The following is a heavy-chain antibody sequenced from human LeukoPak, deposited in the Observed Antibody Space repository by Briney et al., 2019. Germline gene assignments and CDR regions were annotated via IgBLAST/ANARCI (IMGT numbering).Heavy chain of an antibody. CDR3: ASIVVVTGATHYYGMDV. J-gene: IGHJ6*02. D-gene: IGHD2-21*02. CDR2: IIPIFGTA. Sequence: SVKVSCKASGGTFSSYAISWVRQAPGQGLEWMGGIIPIFGTANYAQKFQGRVTITADESTSTAYMELSSLRSEDTAVYYCASIVVVTGATHYYGMDVWGQGTTVTVSS. V-gene: IGHV1-69*13. CDR1: GGTFSSYA.